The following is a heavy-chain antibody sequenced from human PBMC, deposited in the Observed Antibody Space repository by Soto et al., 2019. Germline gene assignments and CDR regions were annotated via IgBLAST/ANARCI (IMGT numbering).Heavy chain of an antibody. J-gene: IGHJ4*02. V-gene: IGHV3-23*01. CDR2: ISGSGGAT. CDR3: AKDKSTHLLCSGGSCHLNFDD. CDR1: GFTFSTYA. D-gene: IGHD2-15*01. Sequence: ESGGGLVQPGGSLRLSCGSSGFTFSTYAMTWVRQAPGKGLEWVSVISGSGGATDYADSVKGRFTISRDNSKNTLFLQMNSLSAEDTAVYYCAKDKSTHLLCSGGSCHLNFDDWGQGTLVTVSS.